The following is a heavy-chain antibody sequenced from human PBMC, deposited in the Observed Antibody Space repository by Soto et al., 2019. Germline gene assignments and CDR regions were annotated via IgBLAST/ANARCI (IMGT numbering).Heavy chain of an antibody. CDR2: ISSSSSTM. J-gene: IGHJ6*03. Sequence: EVQLVESGGGFVQPEGSLRLSCAASGFTFSCYSMNWVRQAPGKGLEWVSYISSSSSTMNYADSVKGRFTISRDNAKNSLYLQMNSLRAEDTAVYHCAAYYNMDVWGKGTTVTVSS. CDR3: AAYYNMDV. CDR1: GFTFSCYS. V-gene: IGHV3-48*01.